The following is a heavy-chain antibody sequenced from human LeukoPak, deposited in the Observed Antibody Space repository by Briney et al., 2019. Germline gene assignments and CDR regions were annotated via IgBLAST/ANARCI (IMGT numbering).Heavy chain of an antibody. CDR3: VRDWDHFDFDS. D-gene: IGHD3-9*01. CDR2: IKGDGSHT. Sequence: GGSLRLSCAASGFTFSTYWMHWVRQAPGKGLVWVSRIKGDGSHTIYADSVKGRFTISRDNAKNTLYLQMKSLRVEDTAVYYCVRDWDHFDFDSWGQGTLVTVS. J-gene: IGHJ5*01. V-gene: IGHV3-74*01. CDR1: GFTFSTYW.